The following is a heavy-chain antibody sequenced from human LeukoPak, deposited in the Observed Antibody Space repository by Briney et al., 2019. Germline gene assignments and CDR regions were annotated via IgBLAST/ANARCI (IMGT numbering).Heavy chain of an antibody. J-gene: IGHJ3*02. V-gene: IGHV1-2*04. CDR1: GYTFTGYY. Sequence: ASVKVSCEASGYTFTGYYMHWVRQAPGQGLEWMGWINPNSGGTNYAQKFQGWVTMTRDTSISTAYMELSRLRSDDTAVYYCARDEYSGYEGAFDIWGQGTMVTVSS. D-gene: IGHD5-12*01. CDR3: ARDEYSGYEGAFDI. CDR2: INPNSGGT.